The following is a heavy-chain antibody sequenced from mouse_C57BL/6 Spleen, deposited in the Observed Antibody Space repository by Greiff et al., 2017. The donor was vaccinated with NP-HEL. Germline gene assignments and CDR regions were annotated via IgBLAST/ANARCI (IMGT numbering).Heavy chain of an antibody. CDR3: ARKDYYGSSYSFAY. J-gene: IGHJ3*01. CDR2: INPNNGGT. CDR1: GYTFTDYN. V-gene: IGHV1-18*01. D-gene: IGHD1-1*01. Sequence: VQLQQSGPELVKPGASVKIPCKASGYTFTDYNMDWVKQSHGKSLEWIGDINPNNGGTIYNQKFKGKATLTVDKSSSTAYMELRSLTSEDTAVYYCARKDYYGSSYSFAYWGQGTLVTVSA.